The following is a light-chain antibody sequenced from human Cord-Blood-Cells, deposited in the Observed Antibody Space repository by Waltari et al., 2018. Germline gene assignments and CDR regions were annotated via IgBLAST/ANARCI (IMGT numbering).Light chain of an antibody. CDR1: QSVSSN. CDR3: QHYNIRPPLT. CDR2: SAS. J-gene: IGKJ4*01. Sequence: DIVMTQSPATLSVFPGARATLSCRASQSVSSNLAWYQQKHGQAPRLLSYSASTRSTGITARVSGDGSVTEFTLTISRLQSEDFAVYYCQHYNIRPPLTFGGGTKVEFK. V-gene: IGKV3-15*01.